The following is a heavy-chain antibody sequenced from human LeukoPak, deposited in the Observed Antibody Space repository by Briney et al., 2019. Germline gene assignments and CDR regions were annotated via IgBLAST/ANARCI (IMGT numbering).Heavy chain of an antibody. CDR2: IIPIFGTA. D-gene: IGHD3-3*01. Sequence: ASVKVSCKASGGTFSSYAISWVRQAPGQGLEWMGGIIPIFGTANYAQKFQGRVTITADESTSTAYMELSSLRSEDTAVYCCARGFDFWSGYQVWGRGTLVTVSS. CDR3: ARGFDFWSGYQV. CDR1: GGTFSSYA. J-gene: IGHJ4*02. V-gene: IGHV1-69*13.